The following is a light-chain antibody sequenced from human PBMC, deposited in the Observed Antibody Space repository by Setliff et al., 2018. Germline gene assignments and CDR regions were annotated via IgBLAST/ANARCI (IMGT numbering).Light chain of an antibody. CDR2: DVT. J-gene: IGLJ1*01. V-gene: IGLV2-11*01. CDR3: CSYAGSYTYV. Sequence: QSALTQPRSVSGSPGQSVTISCSGTSSDVGRYNWVSWYQQYPGKAPKLMIYDVTKRPSGVPDRFSGSKSGNTASLTISGLQGEDEADYYCCSYAGSYTYVFGTGTKVTV. CDR1: SSDVGRYNW.